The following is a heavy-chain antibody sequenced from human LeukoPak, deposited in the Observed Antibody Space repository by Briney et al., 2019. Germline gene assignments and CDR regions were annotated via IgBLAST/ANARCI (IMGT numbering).Heavy chain of an antibody. J-gene: IGHJ4*02. CDR1: GGSISSGGYY. Sequence: SETLSLTCTVSGGSISSGGYYWSWIRQHPGKGLEWIGYIYCSGSTYYNPSLKSRVTISVDTSKNQFSLKLSSVTAADTAVYYCARVAGDGSGSYYPLDYWGQGTLVTVSS. V-gene: IGHV4-31*03. CDR2: IYCSGST. CDR3: ARVAGDGSGSYYPLDY. D-gene: IGHD3-10*01.